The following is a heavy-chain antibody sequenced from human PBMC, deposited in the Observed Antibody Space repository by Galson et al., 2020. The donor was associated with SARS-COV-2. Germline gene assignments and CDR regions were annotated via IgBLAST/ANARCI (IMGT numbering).Heavy chain of an antibody. V-gene: IGHV1-18*01. CDR1: GYTFTSYG. CDR2: INVYNGNT. D-gene: IGHD3-3*01. Sequence: GGSLRLSCKASGYTFTSYGISWVRQAPGQGLEWMGWINVYNGNTKYAQKIQGRVTVTTDTSTSTASMELRSLRSDDTAVYYCARDGDFWSALYRGVSYYGMDVWGQGTTVIVSS. J-gene: IGHJ6*02. CDR3: ARDGDFWSALYRGVSYYGMDV.